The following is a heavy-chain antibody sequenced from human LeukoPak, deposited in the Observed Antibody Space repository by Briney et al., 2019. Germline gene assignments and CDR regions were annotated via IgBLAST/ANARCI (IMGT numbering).Heavy chain of an antibody. CDR1: GDSVSSNSAA. CDR2: TYYRSKWYN. CDR3: ARENYGSGSYYNGNWFDP. D-gene: IGHD3-10*01. V-gene: IGHV6-1*01. J-gene: IGHJ5*02. Sequence: SQTLSLTCAISGDSVSSNSAAWNWIRQSPSRGLEWLGRTYYRSKWYNDYAVSVKSRITINPDTSKNQFSLQLNSVTPEDTAVYYCARENYGSGSYYNGNWFDPWGQGTLVTVSS.